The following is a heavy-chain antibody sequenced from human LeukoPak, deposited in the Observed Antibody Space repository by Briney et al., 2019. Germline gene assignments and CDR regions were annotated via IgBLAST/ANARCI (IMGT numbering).Heavy chain of an antibody. CDR3: ARDPLRDGYNSKDY. CDR2: IIPILGIA. V-gene: IGHV1-69*04. D-gene: IGHD5-24*01. Sequence: SVKVSCKASGYTFTSYGISWVRQAPGQGLEWMGRIIPILGIANYAQKFQGRVTITADKSTSTAYMELSSLRSEDTAVYYCARDPLRDGYNSKDYWGQGTLVTVSS. J-gene: IGHJ4*02. CDR1: GYTFTSYG.